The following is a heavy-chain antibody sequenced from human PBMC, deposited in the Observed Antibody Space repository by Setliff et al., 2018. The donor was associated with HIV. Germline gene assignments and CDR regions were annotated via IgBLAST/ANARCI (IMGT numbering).Heavy chain of an antibody. CDR1: GGSISCSVYY. J-gene: IGHJ6*03. CDR2: IYYSGST. V-gene: IGHV4-39*01. CDR3: ARHYQHSWVGVDYYFMDV. Sequence: SETLSLTCTVSGGSISCSVYYWGWIRQPPGKGLEWIGNIYYSGSTYYNLSLKSRITISVDTSKNQFSLKLSSVTAADTAVYYCARHYQHSWVGVDYYFMDVWGEGTTVTVSS. D-gene: IGHD1-26*01.